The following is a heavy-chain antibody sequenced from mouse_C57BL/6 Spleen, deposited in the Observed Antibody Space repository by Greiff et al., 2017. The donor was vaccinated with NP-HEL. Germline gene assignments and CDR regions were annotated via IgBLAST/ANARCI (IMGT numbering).Heavy chain of an antibody. V-gene: IGHV5-9*01. J-gene: IGHJ3*01. CDR2: ISGGGGNT. CDR1: GFTFSSYT. CDR3: ARHDYGSPWFAY. D-gene: IGHD1-1*01. Sequence: EVKLMESGGGLVKPGGSLKLSCAASGFTFSSYTMSWVRQTPEKRLEWVATISGGGGNTYYPDSVKGRFTISRDNAKNTLYLQMSSLRSEDTALYYCARHDYGSPWFAYWGQGTLVTVSA.